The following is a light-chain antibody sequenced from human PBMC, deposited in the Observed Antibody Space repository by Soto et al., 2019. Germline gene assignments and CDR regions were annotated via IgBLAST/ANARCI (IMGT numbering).Light chain of an antibody. V-gene: IGKV2-28*01. CDR1: QRLLHSNGSNY. Sequence: DIVMTQSPLSPPVTPGEPASISCRSSQRLLHSNGSNYLAWYLQKPGQSPQLLLYLGSDRASGVPDRFSGSGSGTDFTLKISRVEAEDVGVYYCMQALQSPFTFGPGTKVDIK. CDR3: MQALQSPFT. J-gene: IGKJ3*01. CDR2: LGS.